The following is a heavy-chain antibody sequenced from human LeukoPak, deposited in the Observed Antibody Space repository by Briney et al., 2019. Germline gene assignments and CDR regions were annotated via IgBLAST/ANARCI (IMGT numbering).Heavy chain of an antibody. D-gene: IGHD6-6*01. J-gene: IGHJ4*02. CDR2: IYYSGST. Sequence: PSETLSLTCTVSGGSISSSSYYWGWLRQPPGKGLEWIGSIYYSGSTYYNPSLKSRVTISVDTSKNQFSLKLSSVTAADTAVYYCARFYSYSSSFSCFDYWGQGTLVTVSS. V-gene: IGHV4-39*01. CDR3: ARFYSYSSSFSCFDY. CDR1: GGSISSSSYY.